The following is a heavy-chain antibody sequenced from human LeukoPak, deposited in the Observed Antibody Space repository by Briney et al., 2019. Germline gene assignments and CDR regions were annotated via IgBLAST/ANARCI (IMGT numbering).Heavy chain of an antibody. V-gene: IGHV4-59*08. D-gene: IGHD5-18*01. CDR1: GGSISRHY. CDR3: ARHVGLGYSYGFDN. CDR2: IPYSGST. Sequence: PSETLSLTCTVSGGSISRHYWSWIRQAPGKGLEWIGYIPYSGSTNYNPSLKSRVTISVDTSKNQFSLKLSSVTAADTAVFYCARHVGLGYSYGFDNWGQGTLVTVSS. J-gene: IGHJ4*02.